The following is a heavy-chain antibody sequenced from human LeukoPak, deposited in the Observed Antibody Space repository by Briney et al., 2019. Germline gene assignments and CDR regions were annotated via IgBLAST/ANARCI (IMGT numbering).Heavy chain of an antibody. J-gene: IGHJ4*02. CDR2: IYYSGST. Sequence: PSETLSLTCTVSGGSISSYYWSWIRQPPGKGLEWIGYIYYSGSTNYNPSLKSRVTISVDTSKNQFSLKLSSVTAADTAVYYCARDNSGWYEFDYWGQGTLVTVSS. CDR1: GGSISSYY. CDR3: ARDNSGWYEFDY. D-gene: IGHD6-19*01. V-gene: IGHV4-59*01.